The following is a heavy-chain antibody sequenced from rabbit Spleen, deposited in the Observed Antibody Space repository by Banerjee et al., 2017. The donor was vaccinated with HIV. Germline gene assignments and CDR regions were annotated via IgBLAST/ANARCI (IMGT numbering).Heavy chain of an antibody. D-gene: IGHD8-1*01. CDR1: GFSFSNSYY. CDR2: IYTGISGST. Sequence: QSLEESGGDLVKPGASLTLTCTASGFSFSNSYYMCWVRQAPGKGLEWIGCIYTGISGSTWYASWAKGRFTISRSTSLNTVTLQLNSLTVADTATYFCARHAGYAGYGYSTLDLWGPGTLVTVS. J-gene: IGHJ4*01. CDR3: ARHAGYAGYGYSTLDL. V-gene: IGHV1S40*01.